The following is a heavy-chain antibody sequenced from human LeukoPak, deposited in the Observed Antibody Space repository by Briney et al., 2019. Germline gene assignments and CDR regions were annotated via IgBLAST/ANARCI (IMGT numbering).Heavy chain of an antibody. Sequence: GGSLRLSCAASGFTVSSNYMSWVRQAPGKGLEWVSVIYSGGSTYYADSVKGRFTISRDNSKNTLYLQMNSLRAEDTAVYYCAREWLVGATGWFDPWGQGTLVTVSS. CDR1: GFTVSSNY. V-gene: IGHV3-66*01. D-gene: IGHD1-26*01. CDR2: IYSGGST. CDR3: AREWLVGATGWFDP. J-gene: IGHJ5*02.